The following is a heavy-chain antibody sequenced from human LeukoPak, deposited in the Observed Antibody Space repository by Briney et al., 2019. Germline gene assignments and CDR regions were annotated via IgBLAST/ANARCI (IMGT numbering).Heavy chain of an antibody. Sequence: GGSLRLSCAASGISVRNVWMSWVRQPPGKGLEWVASIRQNGGDKYYADSVKGRFSLSRDNARDSMSLQMNSLRAEDTAVYYCVGDEGYCTRGRCHSWYNPWGQGTLVIVSS. D-gene: IGHD2-15*01. CDR3: VGDEGYCTRGRCHSWYNP. CDR1: GISVRNVW. V-gene: IGHV3-7*03. J-gene: IGHJ5*02. CDR2: IRQNGGDK.